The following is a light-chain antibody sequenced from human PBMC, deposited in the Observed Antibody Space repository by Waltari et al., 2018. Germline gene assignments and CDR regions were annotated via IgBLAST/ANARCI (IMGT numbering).Light chain of an antibody. CDR3: QVWDANTEPGV. J-gene: IGLJ1*01. Sequence: SYVLTQPPSVSVAPGKTASITCGGNNIESKSVHWYQQKPGQAPILVISYDSDRPSGIPERVSGSNSGNTATLTISRVEAGDEADYYCQVWDANTEPGVFGTGTEVTVL. CDR1: NIESKS. V-gene: IGLV3-21*04. CDR2: YDS.